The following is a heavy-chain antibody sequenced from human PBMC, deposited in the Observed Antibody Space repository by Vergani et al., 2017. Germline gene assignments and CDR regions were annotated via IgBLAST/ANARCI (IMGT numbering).Heavy chain of an antibody. J-gene: IGHJ4*02. V-gene: IGHV3-66*02. CDR1: GFTVSSSF. D-gene: IGHD3-16*01. Sequence: EVQLVESGGGLVQPGGSLRLSCVASGFTVSSSFISWVRQAPGKGLEWVSAMYSGGSTSYADSVMGRFTISRDNSKNTLYLQMNNLRPEDTAFYYCVKDTGIQLWQHFESWGQGILVTVSS. CDR2: MYSGGST. CDR3: VKDTGIQLWQHFES.